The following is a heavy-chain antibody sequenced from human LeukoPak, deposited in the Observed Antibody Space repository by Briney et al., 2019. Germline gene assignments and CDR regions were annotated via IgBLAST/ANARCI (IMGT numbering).Heavy chain of an antibody. J-gene: IGHJ4*02. V-gene: IGHV4-39*01. CDR2: IYYSGST. D-gene: IGHD2-15*01. Sequence: PSETLSLTCTVSGGSISSRSYYWGWIRQPPGKGLEWIGSIYYSGSTYYNPPLKSRVSVSVDTSKNQFSLKVGSVTAADTAVYYCARLVGAATDPFDYWGQGTLVTVSS. CDR3: ARLVGAATDPFDY. CDR1: GGSISSRSYY.